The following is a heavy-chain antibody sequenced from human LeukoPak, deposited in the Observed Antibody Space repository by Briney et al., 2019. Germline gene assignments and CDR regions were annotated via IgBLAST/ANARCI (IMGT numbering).Heavy chain of an antibody. D-gene: IGHD5-12*01. J-gene: IGHJ4*02. V-gene: IGHV3-30*18. CDR3: AKDTTVSVDIVDTRLDY. Sequence: GGSLRLSCAASGFTFSSYGMHWVRQAPGKGLEWVAVISYDGSTKYYADSVKGRFTISRDNSKNTLYLQMNSLRAEHTAVCYCAKDTTVSVDIVDTRLDYWGQGTLVTVSS. CDR2: ISYDGSTK. CDR1: GFTFSSYG.